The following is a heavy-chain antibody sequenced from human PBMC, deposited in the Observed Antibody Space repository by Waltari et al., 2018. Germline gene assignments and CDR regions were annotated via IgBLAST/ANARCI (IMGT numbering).Heavy chain of an antibody. V-gene: IGHV3-11*04. CDR2: ISGSGSTI. Sequence: QVHLVESGGGLVKPEGSLRLSCAASGFTFSDYYMTWIRQAPGKGLGWVSYISGSGSTIFYADSVKGRFTSSRDNAKNSLYLQMNSLRAEDTAVYYCGRGILYYYYVMDVWGQGTTVTVSS. CDR3: GRGILYYYYVMDV. J-gene: IGHJ6*02. D-gene: IGHD2-21*01. CDR1: GFTFSDYY.